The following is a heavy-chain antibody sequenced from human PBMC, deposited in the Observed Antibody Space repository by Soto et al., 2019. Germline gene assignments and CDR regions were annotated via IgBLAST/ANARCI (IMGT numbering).Heavy chain of an antibody. V-gene: IGHV3-30*18. D-gene: IGHD3-22*01. CDR3: AKDHQGWLPPYYGMDV. CDR2: ISYDGSNK. Sequence: GGSLRLSCAASGFTFSSYGMHWVRQAPGKGLEWVAVISYDGSNKYYADSVKGRFTISSDNSKNTLYLQMNSLRAEDTAVYYCAKDHQGWLPPYYGMDVWGQGTTVTVSS. CDR1: GFTFSSYG. J-gene: IGHJ6*02.